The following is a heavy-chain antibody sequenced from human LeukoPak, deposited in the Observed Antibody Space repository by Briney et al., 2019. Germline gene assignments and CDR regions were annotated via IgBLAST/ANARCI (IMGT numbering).Heavy chain of an antibody. CDR3: ARRAGSYSHSYDY. CDR1: GFTFGDYA. V-gene: IGHV3-53*01. Sequence: PGGSLRLSCTASGFTFGDYAMSWIRQAPGRGLEWVSFIYSGGSTYYADSVRGRFIISKDNSKNTLYLQMNSLRAEDTAVYYCARRAGSYSHSYDYWGQGTLVTVSS. J-gene: IGHJ4*02. CDR2: IYSGGST. D-gene: IGHD2-15*01.